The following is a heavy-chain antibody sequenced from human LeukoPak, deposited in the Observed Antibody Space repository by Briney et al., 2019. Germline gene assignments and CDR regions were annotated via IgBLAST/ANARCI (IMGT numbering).Heavy chain of an antibody. CDR2: INHSGST. D-gene: IGHD3-3*01. J-gene: IGHJ4*02. V-gene: IGHV4-34*01. Sequence: PSETLSLTCAVYGGSFSGYYWSWIRQPPGKGLEWIGEINHSGSTNYNPSLKSRVTISVDTSKNQFPLKLSSVTAADTAVYYCARGPYDFWSGYSGLYFDYWGQGTLVTVSS. CDR1: GGSFSGYY. CDR3: ARGPYDFWSGYSGLYFDY.